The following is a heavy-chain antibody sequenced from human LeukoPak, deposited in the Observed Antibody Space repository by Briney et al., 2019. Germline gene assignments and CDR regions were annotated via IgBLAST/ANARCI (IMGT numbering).Heavy chain of an antibody. Sequence: SETLSLTCTVSGASISSGTYSWGWIRQPPGKGLEWIGSVYYSGSTSYNPSLKSRVTISVDTSKNQFSLKLDSVTAADTAVYYCARNASDSGTSYFDYWGQGTLVTVSS. CDR3: ARNASDSGTSYFDY. CDR2: VYYSGST. V-gene: IGHV4-39*01. J-gene: IGHJ4*02. D-gene: IGHD1-26*01. CDR1: GASISSGTYS.